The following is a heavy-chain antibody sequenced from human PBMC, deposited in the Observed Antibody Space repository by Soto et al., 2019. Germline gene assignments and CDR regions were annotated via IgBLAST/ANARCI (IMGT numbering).Heavy chain of an antibody. CDR3: AGQTFTIAAASYGRSNWFDP. J-gene: IGHJ5*02. V-gene: IGHV4-39*01. D-gene: IGHD6-25*01. Sequence: PSETLSLTCSASGGSITSSSHFWGWVRQPPGKGLEWIGTIYFTGNTYYTPSLKSRLTMSIDTSKNEFSLRLNSVTAADTAVYYCAGQTFTIAAASYGRSNWFDPWGPGTLVTVPS. CDR2: IYFTGNT. CDR1: GGSITSSSHF.